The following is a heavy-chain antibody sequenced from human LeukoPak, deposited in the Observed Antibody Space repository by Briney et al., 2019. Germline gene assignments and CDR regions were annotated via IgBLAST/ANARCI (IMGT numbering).Heavy chain of an antibody. D-gene: IGHD2-2*01. V-gene: IGHV3-30*02. CDR2: IRYDGSNK. CDR1: GFTFSSYG. CDR3: AKGPRYCSSTSCYAFDY. J-gene: IGHJ4*02. Sequence: GGSLRLSCAASGFTFSSYGIHWVRQAPGKGLEWVAFIRYDGSNKYYADSVKGRFTISRDNSKNTLYLQMNSLRAEDTAVYYCAKGPRYCSSTSCYAFDYWGQGTLVTVSS.